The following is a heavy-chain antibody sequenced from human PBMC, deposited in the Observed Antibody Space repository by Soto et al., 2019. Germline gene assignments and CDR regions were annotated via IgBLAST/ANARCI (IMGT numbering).Heavy chain of an antibody. J-gene: IGHJ6*02. D-gene: IGHD3-10*01. CDR3: AKEGGTGYYGMDV. CDR2: ISWDVCST. V-gene: IGHV3-43D*04. Sequence: GGSLRLSCAASGFTFDDYAMHWVRQAPGKGLEWVSLISWDVCSTYYADSVKGRFTISRDNSKNSLYLQMNSLRAEDTALYYCAKEGGTGYYGMDVWGQGTKVTVSS. CDR1: GFTFDDYA.